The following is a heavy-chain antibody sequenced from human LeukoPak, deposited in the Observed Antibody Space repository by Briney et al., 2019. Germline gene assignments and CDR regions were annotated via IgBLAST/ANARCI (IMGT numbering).Heavy chain of an antibody. Sequence: GGSLRLSCAASGFTFSDCSMNWVRQAPGKGLEWVASVNTVSSYIYYADSMRGRFTISRDNAKNSLFLQMNSLRAEDTAVYYCARLRRNSDRSDFFYYYDHWGREPWSPSPQ. D-gene: IGHD3-22*01. J-gene: IGHJ4*02. CDR1: GFTFSDCS. V-gene: IGHV3-21*01. CDR2: VNTVSSYI. CDR3: ARLRRNSDRSDFFYYYDH.